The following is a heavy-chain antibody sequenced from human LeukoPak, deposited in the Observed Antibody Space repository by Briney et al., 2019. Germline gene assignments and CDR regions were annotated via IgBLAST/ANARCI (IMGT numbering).Heavy chain of an antibody. D-gene: IGHD1-26*01. CDR2: ISYDGSNK. J-gene: IGHJ4*02. CDR1: GFTFSIYD. Sequence: PGGSLRLSCAASGFTFSIYDLSWVRQAPGKGLGWVAVISYDGSNKYYADSVKGRFTISRDNSKNTLYLQMNSLRAEDTAVYYCASDSGSYYGHDYWGQGTLVTVSS. V-gene: IGHV3-30*03. CDR3: ASDSGSYYGHDY.